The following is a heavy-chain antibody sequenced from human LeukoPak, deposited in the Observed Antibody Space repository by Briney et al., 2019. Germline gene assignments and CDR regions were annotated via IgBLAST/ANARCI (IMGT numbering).Heavy chain of an antibody. CDR3: ARGPYCNGGSCYRGMDV. D-gene: IGHD2-15*01. V-gene: IGHV4-61*02. CDR1: GGSISSGSYY. Sequence: SETLSLTCTVSGGSISSGSYYWSWIRQPAGKGLEWIGRIYTSGSTNYNPSLKSRVTISVDTSKNQFSLKLSSVTAADTAVYYCARGPYCNGGSCYRGMDVWGQGTTVTVSS. CDR2: IYTSGST. J-gene: IGHJ6*02.